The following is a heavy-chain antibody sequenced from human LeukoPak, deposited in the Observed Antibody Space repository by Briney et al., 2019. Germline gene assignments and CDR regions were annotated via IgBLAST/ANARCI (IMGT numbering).Heavy chain of an antibody. D-gene: IGHD3-22*01. Sequence: ASVKVSCKASGYTFSGYYLHWVRQAPGRGLEWVGWINPNGGGANDAPKFQGRGTMTRDSSISTAYMELSRLRSDDTAVYYCASAGYYDSSGYYVWGQGTLVTVSS. V-gene: IGHV1-2*02. CDR3: ASAGYYDSSGYYV. J-gene: IGHJ4*02. CDR1: GYTFSGYY. CDR2: INPNGGGA.